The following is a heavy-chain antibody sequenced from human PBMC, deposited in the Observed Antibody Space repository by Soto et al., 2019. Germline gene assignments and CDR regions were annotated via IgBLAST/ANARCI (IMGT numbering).Heavy chain of an antibody. CDR2: ISYDGKHK. J-gene: IGHJ6*04. CDR1: GFEFSDFG. Sequence: QVQLVESGGAVVQPGMSLRLSCAASGFEFSDFGMDWVRQAPGKGLEWVAVISYDGKHKFYADSVKARFMISRDDSEPMVYLNRTTLTYDDTAIYYCAKDQLGRGYNYYYAMDVWGKGTTVT. D-gene: IGHD1-1*01. V-gene: IGHV3-30*18. CDR3: AKDQLGRGYNYYYAMDV.